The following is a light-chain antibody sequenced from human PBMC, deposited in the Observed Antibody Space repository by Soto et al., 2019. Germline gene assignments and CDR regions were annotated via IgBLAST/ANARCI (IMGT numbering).Light chain of an antibody. CDR3: QQYLSLPVT. CDR1: QTVTSNY. Sequence: EVVLTQSPGTLSLSPGERATLSCRASQTVTSNYLAWYQQKPGQATRLLIYAASSRATDIPHMFSGSGSGNDFPLTISLLEPEDFALYYCQQYLSLPVTFGQGTKLEIK. CDR2: AAS. J-gene: IGKJ2*01. V-gene: IGKV3-20*01.